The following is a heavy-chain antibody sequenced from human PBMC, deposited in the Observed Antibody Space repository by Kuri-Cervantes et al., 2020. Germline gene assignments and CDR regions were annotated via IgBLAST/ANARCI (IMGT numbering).Heavy chain of an antibody. J-gene: IGHJ4*02. Sequence: ASVKVSCKASGYTFTGYYMNWVRQAPGQGLEWMGWINPNSGGTNYAQKLQGRVTMTTDTSTGTAYLELRSLRSDDTAVYYCARHRDAYYNFWSGSAYWGQGTLVTVSS. CDR3: ARHRDAYYNFWSGSAY. V-gene: IGHV1-2*02. CDR2: INPNSGGT. D-gene: IGHD3-3*01. CDR1: GYTFTGYY.